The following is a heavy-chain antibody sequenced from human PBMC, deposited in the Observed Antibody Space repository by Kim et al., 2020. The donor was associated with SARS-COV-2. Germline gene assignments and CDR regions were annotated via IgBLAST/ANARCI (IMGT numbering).Heavy chain of an antibody. D-gene: IGHD2-21*02. V-gene: IGHV1-8*01. CDR2: MSPKSGDT. CDR3: ARTPPSDSAIDL. CDR1: GYTFTSYD. J-gene: IGHJ5*02. Sequence: ASVKVSCKASGYTFTSYDINWVRQATGQGLEWMGWMSPKSGDTGYAQTFQDRVTMTRDTSISTAYMELSGLRSEDTALYYCARTPPSDSAIDLWGQGTLVTVSS.